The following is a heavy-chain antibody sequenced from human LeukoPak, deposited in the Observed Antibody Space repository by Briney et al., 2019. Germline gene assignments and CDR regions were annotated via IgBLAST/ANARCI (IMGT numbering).Heavy chain of an antibody. CDR1: GFTFSNYA. J-gene: IGHJ4*02. D-gene: IGHD6-13*01. CDR2: ISGGGYDT. V-gene: IGHV3-23*01. Sequence: GGSLRLSCATSGFTFSNYAMSWVRQAPGMGLEWVSAISGGGYDTFYAASVQGRLTISRDNSRNTLYLHMNSLRAEDTAVYYCAKELAGTGKGVFVSWGQGTLVTVSS. CDR3: AKELAGTGKGVFVS.